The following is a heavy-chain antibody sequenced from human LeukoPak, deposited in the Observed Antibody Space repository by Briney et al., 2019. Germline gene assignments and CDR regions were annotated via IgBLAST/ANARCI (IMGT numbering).Heavy chain of an antibody. J-gene: IGHJ4*02. Sequence: PGGSLRLSCAASGFTFSNSWMTRVRQAPGKGLEWVTTIKPDGSEKFYVDSVKGRFTIARDNADKLLYLHMKSLRAEDTAVYFCTRDKAYSSFDYWGQGTLVTVSS. V-gene: IGHV3-7*01. CDR1: GFTFSNSW. CDR2: IKPDGSEK. CDR3: TRDKAYSSFDY. D-gene: IGHD4-11*01.